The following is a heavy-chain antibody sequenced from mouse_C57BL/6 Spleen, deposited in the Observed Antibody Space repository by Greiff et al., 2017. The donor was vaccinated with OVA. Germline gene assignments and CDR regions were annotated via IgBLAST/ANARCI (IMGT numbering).Heavy chain of an antibody. CDR1: GYTFTSYW. V-gene: IGHV1-64*01. D-gene: IGHD2-4*01. Sequence: VQLQQPGAELVKPGASVKLSCKASGYTFTSYWMHWVKQRPGQGLEWIGMIHPNSGSTNYNEKFKSKATLTVDKSSSTAYMQLSSLTSEDSAVYYCARYDYDDYYAMDYWGQGTSVTVSS. CDR3: ARYDYDDYYAMDY. CDR2: IHPNSGST. J-gene: IGHJ4*01.